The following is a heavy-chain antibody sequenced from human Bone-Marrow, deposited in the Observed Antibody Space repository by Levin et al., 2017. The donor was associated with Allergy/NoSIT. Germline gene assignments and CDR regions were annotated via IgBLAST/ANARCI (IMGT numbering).Heavy chain of an antibody. CDR2: LSYSGNK. Sequence: SSETLSLTCTVSGGSISSSFRWHWIRQSPGTGLEWIASLSYSGNKNYNPFLQSRVTTSVDRSKNQFSLRLRSVTAADSAVYFCAKERSVYDFWGGYPLSKNDSFDIWGQGTVVAVSS. V-gene: IGHV4-61*01. D-gene: IGHD3-3*01. CDR3: AKERSVYDFWGGYPLSKNDSFDI. CDR1: GGSISSSFR. J-gene: IGHJ3*02.